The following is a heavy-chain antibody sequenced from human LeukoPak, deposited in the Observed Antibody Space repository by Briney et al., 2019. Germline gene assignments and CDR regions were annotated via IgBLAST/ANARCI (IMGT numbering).Heavy chain of an antibody. CDR2: IYYSGST. Sequence: SQTLSLTCTVSGGSISSGGYYWSWTRQHPGKGLEWIVYIYYSGSTYYNPSLKSRVTISVDTSKNQFSLKLSSVTAADTAVYYCARDQYDSSGYTYYYYGMDVWGQGTTVTVSS. CDR1: GGSISSGGYY. J-gene: IGHJ6*02. D-gene: IGHD3-22*01. V-gene: IGHV4-31*03. CDR3: ARDQYDSSGYTYYYYGMDV.